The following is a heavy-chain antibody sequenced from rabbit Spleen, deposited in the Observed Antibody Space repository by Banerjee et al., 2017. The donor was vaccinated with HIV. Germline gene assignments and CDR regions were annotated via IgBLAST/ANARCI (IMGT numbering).Heavy chain of an antibody. Sequence: QEQLVESGGGLVQPEGSLTLTCTASGFSFSNGYDMCWVRQAPGKGLEWIACINIVTGKSVYASWAKGRFIMSRTSSTTVTLQMTSLTAADTATYFCARDFYLGSGDYKLDYFGLWGQGTLVTVS. CDR1: GFSFSNGYD. D-gene: IGHD1-1*01. J-gene: IGHJ6*01. V-gene: IGHV1S45*01. CDR2: INIVTGKS. CDR3: ARDFYLGSGDYKLDYFGL.